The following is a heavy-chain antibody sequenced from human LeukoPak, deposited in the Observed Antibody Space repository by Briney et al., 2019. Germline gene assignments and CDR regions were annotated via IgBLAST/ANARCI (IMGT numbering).Heavy chain of an antibody. J-gene: IGHJ4*02. V-gene: IGHV3-30*04. CDR3: ARALGRTFSGPFDY. D-gene: IGHD6-25*01. CDR2: ISYDGSNK. Sequence: GGSLRLSCAASGFTFSSYAMHWVRQAPGKGLEGVAVISYDGSNKYYADSVKGRFTISRDNSKNTLYLQMNSLRAEDTAVYYCARALGRTFSGPFDYWGQGTLVTVSS. CDR1: GFTFSSYA.